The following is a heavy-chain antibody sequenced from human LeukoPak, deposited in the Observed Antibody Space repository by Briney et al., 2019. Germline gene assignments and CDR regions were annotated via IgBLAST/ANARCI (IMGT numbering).Heavy chain of an antibody. CDR1: GFTFSDYS. J-gene: IGHJ3*02. D-gene: IGHD3-3*01. Sequence: GGSLRLSCAASGFTFSDYSMNWVRQAPGKGLEWISYISSSGKTIFYGDSLKGRFTISRDNARNSLYLQMNSLTVGDTAVYYCASFYEHDAFDIWGQGTMVTVSS. V-gene: IGHV3-48*04. CDR2: ISSSGKTI. CDR3: ASFYEHDAFDI.